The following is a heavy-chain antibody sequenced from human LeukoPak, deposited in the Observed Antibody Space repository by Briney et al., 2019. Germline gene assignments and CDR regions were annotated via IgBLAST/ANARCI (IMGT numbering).Heavy chain of an antibody. V-gene: IGHV3-30*03. CDR2: ISYDGSNK. J-gene: IGHJ4*02. CDR3: AIGGKTTVTTGSPFDY. D-gene: IGHD4-17*01. Sequence: PGGSLRLSCAASGFTFSSYGMHWVRQAPGKGLEWVAVISYDGSNKYYADSVKGRFTISRDNSKNTPYLQMNSLRAEDTAVYYCAIGGKTTVTTGSPFDYWGQGTLVTVSS. CDR1: GFTFSSYG.